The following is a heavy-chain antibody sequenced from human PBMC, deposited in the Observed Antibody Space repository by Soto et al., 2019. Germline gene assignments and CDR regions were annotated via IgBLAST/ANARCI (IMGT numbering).Heavy chain of an antibody. CDR1: GFALSTSGLG. J-gene: IGHJ4*02. CDR2: IYWNDDK. V-gene: IGHV2-5*01. CDR3: AHRPSGWYLFDY. D-gene: IGHD6-19*01. Sequence: SGPTLVNPTQTLTLTCTFSGFALSTSGLGVGWIRQPPGKALEWLALIYWNDDKRYSPSLKARLTITKDTSKNQVVLTMTNMDPVDTATYYCAHRPSGWYLFDYWGQGTLVTVSS.